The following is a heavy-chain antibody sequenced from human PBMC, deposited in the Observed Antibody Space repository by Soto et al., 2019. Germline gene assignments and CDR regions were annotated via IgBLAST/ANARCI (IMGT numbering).Heavy chain of an antibody. Sequence: SETLSLTCAVYGGSFSGYYWSWIRQPPGKGLEWIGEINHSGSTNYTPALKSRVTISVDTSKNQFSLNLSSVTAADTAVYYCARSPSTYSSSWYAGGLDYWGQGTLVTVS. CDR3: ARSPSTYSSSWYAGGLDY. CDR1: GGSFSGYY. D-gene: IGHD6-13*01. CDR2: INHSGST. J-gene: IGHJ4*02. V-gene: IGHV4-34*01.